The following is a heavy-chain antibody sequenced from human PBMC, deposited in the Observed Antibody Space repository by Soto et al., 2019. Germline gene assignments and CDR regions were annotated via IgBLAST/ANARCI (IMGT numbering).Heavy chain of an antibody. D-gene: IGHD6-19*01. CDR1: GGSISSSKW. CDR3: ASGGQWLPHDY. J-gene: IGHJ4*02. V-gene: IGHV4-4*02. Sequence: SETLSLTCAVSGGSISSSKWWSWFCQPPGKGLEWIGEVYHSGTTNYNPSLKSRVTISVDKSKNQFSLKLRSVTAADTAVYYCASGGQWLPHDYWGQGTLVTVSS. CDR2: VYHSGTT.